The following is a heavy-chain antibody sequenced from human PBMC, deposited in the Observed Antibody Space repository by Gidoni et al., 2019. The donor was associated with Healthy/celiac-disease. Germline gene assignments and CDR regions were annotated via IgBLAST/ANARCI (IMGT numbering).Heavy chain of an antibody. D-gene: IGHD2-2*02. Sequence: EVQLLESGGGLVQPGGSLRLSCSASGFPFGSYSMTWVSQAPGKGLEWVSAMSGSGGSTYYADAVKGRFTISRDNSKNTLYLQMNSRRAEDTAVYYCAKGYCSSTSCYTYDYWGQGTLVTVSS. CDR3: AKGYCSSTSCYTYDY. V-gene: IGHV3-23*01. J-gene: IGHJ4*02. CDR2: MSGSGGST. CDR1: GFPFGSYS.